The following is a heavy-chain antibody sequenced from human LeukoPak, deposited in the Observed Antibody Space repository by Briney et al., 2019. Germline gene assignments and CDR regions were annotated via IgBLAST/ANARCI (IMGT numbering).Heavy chain of an antibody. V-gene: IGHV3-20*04. CDR2: INWNGGST. D-gene: IGHD3-22*01. CDR1: GFNFDDYG. CDR3: ARGYHYDSSGYSFFDY. J-gene: IGHJ4*02. Sequence: RPWGSLRLSCAASGFNFDDYGMSWVRQAPGMGLEWVSGINWNGGSTGYADSVKGRFTISRDNAKNSLYLQMNSLRAEDTALYYCARGYHYDSSGYSFFDYWGQGTLVTVSS.